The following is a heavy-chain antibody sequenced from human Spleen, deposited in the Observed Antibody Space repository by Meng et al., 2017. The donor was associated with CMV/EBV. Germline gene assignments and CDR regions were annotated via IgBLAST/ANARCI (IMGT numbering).Heavy chain of an antibody. CDR1: SGSVSISNW. D-gene: IGHD3-16*02. V-gene: IGHV4-4*02. J-gene: IGHJ4*02. Sequence: SSGSVSISNWLTWVRQPPGKGLEWIGEVHHSGTTNYNPSLKSRLTISVDKSKNQFSLSLNFVTAADTAMYYCARVGVWGTYRYSIDSWGPGVLVTVSS. CDR3: ARVGVWGTYRYSIDS. CDR2: VHHSGTT.